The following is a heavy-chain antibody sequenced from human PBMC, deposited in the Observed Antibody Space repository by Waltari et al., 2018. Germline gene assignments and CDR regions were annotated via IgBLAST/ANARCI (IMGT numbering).Heavy chain of an antibody. CDR3: ARGLSTVTAFDN. CDR2: IKEDGSEK. V-gene: IGHV3-7*04. CDR1: GFPFHSYW. D-gene: IGHD4-17*01. J-gene: IGHJ4*02. Sequence: EVQLVESGGDLVPRGRSLRLSWAASGFPFHSYWMSWVRLAPGKGLEWVANIKEDGSEKYYLGSVQGRFAISRDNADNTLYLEMNSLRLEDTAIYYCARGLSTVTAFDNWGQGTRVTVSS.